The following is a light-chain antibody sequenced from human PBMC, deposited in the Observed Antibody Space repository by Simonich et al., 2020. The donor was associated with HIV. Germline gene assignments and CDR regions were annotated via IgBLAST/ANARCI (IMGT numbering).Light chain of an antibody. CDR1: QGISSW. CDR2: AAS. CDR3: QQAISFPRT. V-gene: IGKV1-12*01. J-gene: IGKJ1*01. Sequence: DIQMTQSPSSVSASVGDRVTITCRASQGISSWLAWYQQKPGKAPKLLMYAASSLQSGVPARFTGSGAGTKVTLTISSLQPEDFATYYCQQAISFPRTFGQGTKVEVK.